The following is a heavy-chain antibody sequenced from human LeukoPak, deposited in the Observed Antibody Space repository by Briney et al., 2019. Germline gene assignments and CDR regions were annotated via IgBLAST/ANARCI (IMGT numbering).Heavy chain of an antibody. V-gene: IGHV3-21*01. CDR2: ISSSSSYI. D-gene: IGHD2-2*01. CDR1: GFTFSNAW. Sequence: GGSLRLSCAASGFTFSNAWMSWVRQAPGKGLEWVSSISSSSSYIYYADSVKGRFTISRDNAKNSLYLQMNSLRAEDTAVYYCASGRVRDIVVVPAARSAFDIWGQGTMVTVSS. J-gene: IGHJ3*02. CDR3: ASGRVRDIVVVPAARSAFDI.